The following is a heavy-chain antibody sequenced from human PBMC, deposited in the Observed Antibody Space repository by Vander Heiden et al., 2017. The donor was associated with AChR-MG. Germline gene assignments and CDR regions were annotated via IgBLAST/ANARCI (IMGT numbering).Heavy chain of an antibody. CDR2: IWYDGSNK. J-gene: IGHJ4*02. CDR1: GLPVSSYV. CDR3: ASSRARIYYFDY. V-gene: IGHV3-33*01. D-gene: IGHD3-3*01. Sequence: QVQLVESGGGVVQPGRSLRHSCAASGLPVSSYVMRWVRQARGKGLEWVAVIWYDGSNKYYADSVKGRFTISRDNSKNTLYLQMNSLGAEDTAVYYCASSRARIYYFDYWGQGTLVTVSS.